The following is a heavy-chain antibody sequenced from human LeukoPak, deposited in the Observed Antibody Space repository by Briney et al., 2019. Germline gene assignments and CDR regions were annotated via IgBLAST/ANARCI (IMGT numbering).Heavy chain of an antibody. CDR2: INHSGST. CDR1: GGSFSGYY. J-gene: IGHJ6*04. CDR3: GGSSGWYYYGMDV. D-gene: IGHD6-25*01. V-gene: IGHV4-34*01. Sequence: PSETLSLTCAVYGGSFSGYYWSWIRQPPGKGLEWIGEINHSGSTNYNPSLKSRVTISVDTSKNQFSLKLSSVTAADTAVYYCGGSSGWYYYGMDVWGKGTTVTVSS.